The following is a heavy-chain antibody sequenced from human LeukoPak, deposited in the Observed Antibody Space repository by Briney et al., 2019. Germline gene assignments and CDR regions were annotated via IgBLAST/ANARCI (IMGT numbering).Heavy chain of an antibody. Sequence: SVKVSCKASGGTFNNYAISWVRQAPGQGLEWLGGITPILGTANYAQKFQGRLTITTDESTSTAYMELSSLRSEDTAFYYCARNLMSGAYYFYYMDVWGKGTTVTVSS. V-gene: IGHV1-69*05. J-gene: IGHJ6*03. CDR2: ITPILGTA. CDR1: GGTFNNYA. D-gene: IGHD3-10*02. CDR3: ARNLMSGAYYFYYMDV.